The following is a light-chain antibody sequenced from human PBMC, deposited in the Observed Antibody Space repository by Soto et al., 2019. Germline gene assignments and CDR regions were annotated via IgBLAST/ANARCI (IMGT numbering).Light chain of an antibody. CDR1: QSVINY. V-gene: IGKV3-11*01. CDR3: QQRANWPLT. J-gene: IGKJ4*01. Sequence: DTVLTQSPGTLSLTPGERATLSCRASQSVINYLAWYQQKPGQARRLLISDTSNRATGIPARFSGSGSGTDFTLIISSLEPEDFAVYYCQQRANWPLTFGGGTKVDIK. CDR2: DTS.